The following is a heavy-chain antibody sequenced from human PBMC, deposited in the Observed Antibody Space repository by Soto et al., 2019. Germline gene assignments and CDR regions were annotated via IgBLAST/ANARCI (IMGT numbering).Heavy chain of an antibody. CDR3: AHLSQRGVYDAFDI. D-gene: IGHD1-1*01. CDR2: IYWDDDK. Sequence: SGPTLVKPTQTLTLTCTFSGFSLSTSGVGGGWIRQPPGKALEWLALIYWDDDKRYSPSLKSRLTITKDTSKNQVVLTMTNMDPVDTATYYCAHLSQRGVYDAFDIWGQGTMVTVSS. CDR1: GFSLSTSGVG. V-gene: IGHV2-5*02. J-gene: IGHJ3*02.